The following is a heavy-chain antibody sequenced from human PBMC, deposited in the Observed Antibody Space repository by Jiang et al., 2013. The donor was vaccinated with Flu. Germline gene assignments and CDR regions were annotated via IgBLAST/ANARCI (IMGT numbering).Heavy chain of an antibody. D-gene: IGHD3-22*01. CDR3: AKDFLISAYDSSGYYYGAFDY. Sequence: QLVESGGGVVQPGRSLRLSCAASGFTFSSYAMHWVRQAPGKGLEWVAVISYDGSNKYYADSVKGRFTISRDNSKNTLYLQMNSLRAEDTAVYYCAKDFLISAYDSSGYYYGAFDYWGQGTLVTVSS. CDR1: GFTFSSYA. J-gene: IGHJ4*02. V-gene: IGHV3-30-3*01. CDR2: ISYDGSNK.